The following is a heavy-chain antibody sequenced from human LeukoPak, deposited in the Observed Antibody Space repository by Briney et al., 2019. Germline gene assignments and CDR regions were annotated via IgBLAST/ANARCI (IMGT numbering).Heavy chain of an antibody. Sequence: GGSLRLSCAASGFIFSSYAMHWVRQAPGKGLEWVAVISYDGINKYYADSVKGRFTISRDRSKNTLYLQVNSLRAEDTAVYYCARRYCSGGSCYSFRGDWFDPWGQGTLVTVSS. CDR2: ISYDGINK. CDR3: ARRYCSGGSCYSFRGDWFDP. J-gene: IGHJ5*02. V-gene: IGHV3-30*04. D-gene: IGHD2-15*01. CDR1: GFIFSSYA.